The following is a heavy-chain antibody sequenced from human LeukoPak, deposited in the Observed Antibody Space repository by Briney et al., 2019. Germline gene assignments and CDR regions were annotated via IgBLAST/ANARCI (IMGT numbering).Heavy chain of an antibody. CDR3: ARGGHSGWYKGYNWFDP. Sequence: SETLSLTCTVPGGSISSYYWSWIRQPAGKGLEWIGRIYTSGSTNYNPSLKSRVTMSVDTSKNQFSLKLSSVTAADTAVYYCARGGHSGWYKGYNWFDPWGQGTLVTVSS. D-gene: IGHD6-19*01. J-gene: IGHJ5*02. V-gene: IGHV4-4*07. CDR1: GGSISSYY. CDR2: IYTSGST.